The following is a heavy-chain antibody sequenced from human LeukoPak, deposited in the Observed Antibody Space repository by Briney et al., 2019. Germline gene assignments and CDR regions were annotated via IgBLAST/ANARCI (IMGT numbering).Heavy chain of an antibody. D-gene: IGHD1-1*01. CDR2: ISKSGSDT. Sequence: LSLTCAVSGGSISSSSYYMSWIRQAPGKGLEWVSYISKSGSDTNFAESVKGRFTISRDNAKNSLYLQMNSLRGEDTAVYYCARVGATGTADYWGQGTLVTVS. J-gene: IGHJ4*02. CDR1: GGSISSSSYY. CDR3: ARVGATGTADY. V-gene: IGHV3-11*06.